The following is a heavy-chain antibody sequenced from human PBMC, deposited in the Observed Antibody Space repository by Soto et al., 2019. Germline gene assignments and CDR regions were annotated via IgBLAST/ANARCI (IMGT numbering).Heavy chain of an antibody. CDR2: IYHSGST. CDR3: ASGTGQWLVDY. V-gene: IGHV4-4*02. Sequence: QVQLQESGPGLVKPSGTLSLTCAVSGGSISSSNWWSWVRQPPGKGLEWIGEIYHSGSTNYNPSLEGXXPXAAXKSKNHFSLKLSSVTAADTAVYYCASGTGQWLVDYWGQGTLVTVSS. CDR1: GGSISSSNW. J-gene: IGHJ4*02. D-gene: IGHD6-19*01.